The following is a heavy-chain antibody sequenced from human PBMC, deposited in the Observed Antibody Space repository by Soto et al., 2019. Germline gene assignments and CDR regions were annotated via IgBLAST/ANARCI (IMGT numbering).Heavy chain of an antibody. CDR2: ISGSGGST. J-gene: IGHJ4*02. V-gene: IGHV3-23*01. CDR3: AKSVAFDWFNTD. Sequence: EVQLLESGGGLVQPGGSLRLSCAASGFTFSSYAMSWVRQAPGKGLEWVSAISGSGGSTYYADSVKGRFTISRDNSKNTLYLQMNSLRDEDTAVYYCAKSVAFDWFNTDWGQGTLVTVSS. D-gene: IGHD3-9*01. CDR1: GFTFSSYA.